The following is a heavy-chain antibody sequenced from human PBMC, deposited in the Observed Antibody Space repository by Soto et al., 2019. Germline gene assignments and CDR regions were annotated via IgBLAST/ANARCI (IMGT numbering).Heavy chain of an antibody. CDR1: GYTFTSYA. J-gene: IGHJ4*02. V-gene: IGHV1-3*01. CDR3: AKDNDRGVINYFDY. CDR2: INAGNGNT. D-gene: IGHD3-10*02. Sequence: ASVKVSCKASGYTFTSYAMHWVRQAPGQRLEWLGWINAGNGNTKYSQKFQGRVTITRDTSASTAYMELSGLRSEDTAVYYCAKDNDRGVINYFDYWGQGTLVTVSS.